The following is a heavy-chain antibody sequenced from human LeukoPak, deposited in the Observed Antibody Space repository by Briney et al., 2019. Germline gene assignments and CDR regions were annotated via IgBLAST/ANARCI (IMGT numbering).Heavy chain of an antibody. CDR1: GLTFSRSW. V-gene: IGHV3-30*03. CDR2: ISFDGNDE. Sequence: GGSLRLSCAASGLTFSRSWMHWVRQTPGKGLEWVAMISFDGNDENYADAAEGRFSISRDNGKNTLYLQMNSLRSEDTAVYYCARDWDGDTGLFDYWGQGTRVTVSS. J-gene: IGHJ4*02. CDR3: ARDWDGDTGLFDY. D-gene: IGHD5-18*01.